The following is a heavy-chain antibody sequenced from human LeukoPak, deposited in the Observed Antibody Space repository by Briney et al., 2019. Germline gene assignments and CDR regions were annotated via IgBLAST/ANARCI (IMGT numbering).Heavy chain of an antibody. J-gene: IGHJ4*02. CDR1: GYTFTSYY. CDR3: ARDPPPPGYSGYGTSGDY. D-gene: IGHD5-12*01. V-gene: IGHV1-46*01. Sequence: GASVKVSCKASGYTFTSYYMHWVRQAPGQGLEWMGIINPSGGSTSYAQKFQGRVTMTRDTSTSTVYMELSSLRSEDTAVYYCARDPPPPGYSGYGTSGDYWGQGTLVTVSS. CDR2: INPSGGST.